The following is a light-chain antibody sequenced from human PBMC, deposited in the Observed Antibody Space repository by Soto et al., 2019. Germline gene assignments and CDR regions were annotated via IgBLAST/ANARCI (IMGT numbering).Light chain of an antibody. V-gene: IGKV3-15*01. Sequence: EIVLTQSPATLSLAPGERATLSCRASQSVSSDLAWFQQKPGQAPRLLMYGASTRATGIPARFSGRGSGTAFTLTISSLQSEDFALYHCQQYNNWPLTFGRGTKVEIK. J-gene: IGKJ4*01. CDR3: QQYNNWPLT. CDR1: QSVSSD. CDR2: GAS.